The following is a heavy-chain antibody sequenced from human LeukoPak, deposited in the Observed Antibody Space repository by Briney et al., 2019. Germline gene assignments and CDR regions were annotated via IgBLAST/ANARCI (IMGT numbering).Heavy chain of an antibody. CDR1: GGSISSYY. D-gene: IGHD3-10*01. CDR2: IYYSGST. CDR3: ARGPSYGSGSYYGPFDY. V-gene: IGHV4-59*08. Sequence: SETLSLTCTVSGGSISSYYWSWIRQPPGKGLEWIGYIYYSGSTNYNPSLKSRVTISVDTSKNQFSLKLSSVTAADTAVYYCARGPSYGSGSYYGPFDYWGQGTLVTVSS. J-gene: IGHJ4*02.